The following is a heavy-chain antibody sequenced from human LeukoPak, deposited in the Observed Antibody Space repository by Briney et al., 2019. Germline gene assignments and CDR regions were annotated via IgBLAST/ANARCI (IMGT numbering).Heavy chain of an antibody. V-gene: IGHV3-66*01. CDR1: AFTVSSNY. Sequence: GGSLRLSCAVSAFTVSSNYMSWVRQAPGKGLEWVSVIYSGGSTYYADSVKGRFTISRDNSKNTLYLQMNSLRAEDTAVYYCASLSNSAPFDYWGQGTLVTVSS. D-gene: IGHD3-10*01. J-gene: IGHJ4*02. CDR3: ASLSNSAPFDY. CDR2: IYSGGST.